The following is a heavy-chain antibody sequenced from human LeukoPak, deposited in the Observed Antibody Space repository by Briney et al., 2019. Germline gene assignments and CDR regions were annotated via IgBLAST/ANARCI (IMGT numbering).Heavy chain of an antibody. V-gene: IGHV3-74*01. J-gene: IGHJ1*01. CDR3: AVEAIIPATGAFQH. Sequence: GGSLRLSCAASGFTFSSYWMHWVRQAPGKGLVWVSRINSDGSSTSYADSVKGRFTISRDNAKNTLYLQMDSLRAADTAVYYCAVEAIIPATGAFQHWGQGTLVTVSS. CDR2: INSDGSST. CDR1: GFTFSSYW. D-gene: IGHD3-22*01.